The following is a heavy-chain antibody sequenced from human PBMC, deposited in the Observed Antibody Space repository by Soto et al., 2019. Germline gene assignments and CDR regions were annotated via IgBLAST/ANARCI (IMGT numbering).Heavy chain of an antibody. V-gene: IGHV1-3*01. D-gene: IGHD3-10*01. J-gene: IGHJ3*02. Sequence: QVQLVQSGAEVKKPGASVKVSYKASGYTFTSYAMHWVRQAPGQRLEWMGWINAGNGNTKYSQKFQGRVTITRDTSASTAYMELSSLRSEDTAVYYCARGITMVRGVILDAFDIWGQGTMVTVSS. CDR1: GYTFTSYA. CDR3: ARGITMVRGVILDAFDI. CDR2: INAGNGNT.